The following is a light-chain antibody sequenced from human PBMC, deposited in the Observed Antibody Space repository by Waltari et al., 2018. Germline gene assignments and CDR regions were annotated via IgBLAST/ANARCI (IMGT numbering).Light chain of an antibody. J-gene: IGKJ1*01. CDR3: QQYYTYSLWA. Sequence: DIQMTQSPSTLSASVGDRFPFTCRASERIGTSLAWYQQKSGKAPKLLIYHASTLEGGVPSRFSGSGSGTDFTLTISSLQPDDFATYFCQQYYTYSLWAFGQGTKVETK. CDR2: HAS. V-gene: IGKV1-5*01. CDR1: ERIGTS.